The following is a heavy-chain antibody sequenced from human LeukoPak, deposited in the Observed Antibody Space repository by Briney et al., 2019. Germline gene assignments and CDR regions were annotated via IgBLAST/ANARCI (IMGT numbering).Heavy chain of an antibody. CDR2: ISGSGGNT. Sequence: GGSLRLSCAASGFAFINYAMRWLRQAPGKGLEWVSTISGSGGNTYYADSVKGRFSVSRDNSKTTLYLQMNSLRAEDTAVYYCAKEGSTVTAGQYFDYWGQGTLVTVSS. CDR1: GFAFINYA. V-gene: IGHV3-23*01. CDR3: AKEGSTVTAGQYFDY. D-gene: IGHD4-17*01. J-gene: IGHJ4*02.